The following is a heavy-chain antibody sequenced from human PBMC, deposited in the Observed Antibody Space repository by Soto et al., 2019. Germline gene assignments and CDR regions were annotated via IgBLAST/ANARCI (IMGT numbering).Heavy chain of an antibody. V-gene: IGHV4-30-4*01. CDR2: IYYSGST. CDR3: ARDIVATKDLGGYYYYDMDV. J-gene: IGHJ6*02. D-gene: IGHD5-12*01. Sequence: QVQLQESGPGLVNPSQTLSLTCTVSGGSISSGDCYWSWVRQPPGKGLEWIGYIYYSGSTYYSPSLKCRATISIDTSKNQFSLKLSSVTAADTAVYYCARDIVATKDLGGYYYYDMDVWGQGTTVTVSS. CDR1: GGSISSGDCY.